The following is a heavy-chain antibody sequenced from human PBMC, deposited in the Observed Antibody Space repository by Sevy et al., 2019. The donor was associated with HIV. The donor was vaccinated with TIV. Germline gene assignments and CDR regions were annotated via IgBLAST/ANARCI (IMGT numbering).Heavy chain of an antibody. CDR1: GFTFSSSS. Sequence: GGSLRLSCAASGFTFSSSSMTWVRQAPGKGLEWVATISQGGSEEYYVDSVKGRFTISRDNAKNSLYLQMNSLSAVGTAVYFCARFVSLGYWGQGTLVTVSS. J-gene: IGHJ4*02. D-gene: IGHD6-13*01. V-gene: IGHV3-7*01. CDR3: ARFVSLGY. CDR2: ISQGGSEE.